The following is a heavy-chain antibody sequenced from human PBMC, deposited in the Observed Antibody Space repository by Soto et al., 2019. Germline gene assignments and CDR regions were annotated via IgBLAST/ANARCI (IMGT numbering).Heavy chain of an antibody. CDR1: AYTFTRYD. D-gene: IGHD3-22*01. CDR2: INPNSGNT. Sequence: ASVNVSCKASAYTFTRYDINWVRQATGQGLEWMGWINPNSGNTGYARKFRGRVTMTTDTSASTAYMELSSLTSDDTAVYYCARGLDYYDSSGYDYWGQGTLVTVSS. CDR3: ARGLDYYDSSGYDY. V-gene: IGHV1-8*01. J-gene: IGHJ4*02.